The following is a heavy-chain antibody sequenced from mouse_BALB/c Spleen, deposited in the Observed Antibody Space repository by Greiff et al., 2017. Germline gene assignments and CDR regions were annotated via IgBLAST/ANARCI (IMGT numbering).Heavy chain of an antibody. Sequence: VQLQQSGAELVKPGASVKLSCKASGYTFTSYYMYWVKQRPGQGLEWIGEINPSNGGTNFNEKFKSKATLTVDKSSSTAYMQLSSLTSEDSAVYYWTRSKGPSTMIYYYAMDYWGQGTSVTVSS. D-gene: IGHD2-4*01. CDR3: TRSKGPSTMIYYYAMDY. V-gene: IGHV1S81*02. J-gene: IGHJ4*01. CDR1: GYTFTSYY. CDR2: INPSNGGT.